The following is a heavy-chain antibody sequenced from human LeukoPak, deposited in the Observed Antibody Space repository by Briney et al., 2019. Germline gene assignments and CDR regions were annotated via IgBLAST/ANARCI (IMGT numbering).Heavy chain of an antibody. CDR3: ARGPSSGWTYYYYMNV. J-gene: IGHJ6*03. Sequence: PSETLSLTCTVSGDSVSSGGYYWSWIRQPPGRGLEWIVYIYHGGSTYYNPSLKSRVTISLDGSKNQFSLKLTSVTAADTAVYYCARGPSSGWTYYYYMNVWGKGTTVTVSS. D-gene: IGHD2-15*01. CDR1: GDSVSSGGYY. V-gene: IGHV4-30-2*01. CDR2: IYHGGST.